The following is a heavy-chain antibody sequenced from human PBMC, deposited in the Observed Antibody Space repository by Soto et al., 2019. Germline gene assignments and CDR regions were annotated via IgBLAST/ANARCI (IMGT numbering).Heavy chain of an antibody. CDR1: GGSVGTGAYY. CDR3: ARHDYYHRTFDI. D-gene: IGHD3-9*01. CDR2: TLYSGSP. Sequence: SETLSLTCRVSGGSVGTGAYYWSWIRQPPGKGLEWIGYTLYSGSPNYNPSLQSLQSRVTISVDTSRNQFSLRLTSVTAADTALYYCARHDYYHRTFDIWAKGHWSPSPQ. J-gene: IGHJ3*02. V-gene: IGHV4-61*08.